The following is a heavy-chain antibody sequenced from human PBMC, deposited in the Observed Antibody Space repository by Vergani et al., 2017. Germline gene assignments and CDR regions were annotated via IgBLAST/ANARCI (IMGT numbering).Heavy chain of an antibody. V-gene: IGHV5-51*03. J-gene: IGHJ6*03. Sequence: EVQLVQSGAEVKKPGESLKISCKGSGYSFTSYWIGWVRQMPGKGLEWMGIIYPGDSDTRYSPSFQGQVTISADKSISTAYLQWSSLRSEDTAVYYCARSPKIFGVPSPYYYMDVWGKGTTVTVSS. D-gene: IGHD3-3*01. CDR3: ARSPKIFGVPSPYYYMDV. CDR1: GYSFTSYW. CDR2: IYPGDSDT.